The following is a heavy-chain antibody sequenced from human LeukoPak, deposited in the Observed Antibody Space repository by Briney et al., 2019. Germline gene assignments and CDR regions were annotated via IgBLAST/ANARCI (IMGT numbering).Heavy chain of an antibody. V-gene: IGHV1-2*02. CDR1: GYTFTGYY. J-gene: IGHJ5*02. CDR3: ARVSAVAGKGDWFDP. D-gene: IGHD6-19*01. CDR2: INPSSGGT. Sequence: ASVKVSCKASGYTFTGYYMHWVRQAPGQGLEWMGWINPSSGGTNYAQKFQGRVTMTRDTSISTAYMELSRLRSDDTAVYYCARVSAVAGKGDWFDPWGQGTLVTVSS.